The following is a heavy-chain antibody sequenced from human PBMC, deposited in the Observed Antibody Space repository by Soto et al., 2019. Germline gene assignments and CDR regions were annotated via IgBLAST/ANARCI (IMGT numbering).Heavy chain of an antibody. CDR3: ARGTHFDY. V-gene: IGHV1-18*01. J-gene: IGHJ4*02. CDR2: ISANNDHT. CDR1: GYTLNTYG. Sequence: QVQLVQSGAEVKKPGASVKVSCKASGYTLNTYGITWVRQAPGQGLEWMGWISANNDHTNYPQKLXGXVXXTTDTSTSTAYMELRSLTSDDTAVYYGARGTHFDYWGQGTLVTVSS.